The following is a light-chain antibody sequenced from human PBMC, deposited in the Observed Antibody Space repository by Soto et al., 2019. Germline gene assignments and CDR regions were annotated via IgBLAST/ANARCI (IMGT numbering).Light chain of an antibody. Sequence: DIQMTQSPSSLSASVGDRVTITCRASQNIATYLNWYQQTPGKAPKLLIYTASTLQSGVPSRFSGSGSGTDFTLTISSLQPEDFATCYGQQSYNTPLTFGGGTKVEI. V-gene: IGKV1-39*01. CDR1: QNIATY. CDR3: QQSYNTPLT. CDR2: TAS. J-gene: IGKJ4*01.